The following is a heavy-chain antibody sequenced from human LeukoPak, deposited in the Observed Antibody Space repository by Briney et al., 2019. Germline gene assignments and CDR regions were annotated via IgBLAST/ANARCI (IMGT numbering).Heavy chain of an antibody. CDR2: IRYDGSNK. D-gene: IGHD6-19*01. CDR1: GFTFSSYG. Sequence: PSGGSLRLSCAAPGFTFSSYGMHSVRQAPGKGLEWVASIRYDGSNKYYADSVKGRFTISRDNSKNTLYLQMNSLRAEDTAVYYCAKDYSSGWQIDYWGQGTLVTVSS. CDR3: AKDYSSGWQIDY. J-gene: IGHJ4*02. V-gene: IGHV3-30*02.